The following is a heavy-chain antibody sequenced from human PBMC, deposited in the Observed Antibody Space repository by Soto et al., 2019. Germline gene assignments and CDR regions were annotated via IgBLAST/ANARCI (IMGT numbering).Heavy chain of an antibody. V-gene: IGHV1-24*01. CDR3: ATDLEFLVATRRKYNWFDP. CDR1: GYTLTELS. Sequence: ASVKVSCKVSGYTLTELSMHWVRQAPGKGLEWMGGFDPEDGETIYAQKFQGRVTMTEDTSTDTAYMELSSLRSEDTAVYYCATDLEFLVATRRKYNWFDPWGQGTLVTVSS. D-gene: IGHD5-12*01. J-gene: IGHJ5*02. CDR2: FDPEDGET.